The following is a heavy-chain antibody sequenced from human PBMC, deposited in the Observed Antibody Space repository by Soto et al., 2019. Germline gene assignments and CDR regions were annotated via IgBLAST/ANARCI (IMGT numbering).Heavy chain of an antibody. CDR2: IYSGGST. D-gene: IGHD3-10*01. V-gene: IGHV3-53*01. CDR3: ARASFGALCDY. J-gene: IGHJ4*02. CDR1: GFTVSSNY. Sequence: EVQLVESGGGLIQPGGSLRLSCAASGFTVSSNYMSWVRQAPGKGLEWVPVIYSGGSTYYADSVKGRFTISRDNSKNTLYLQMNSLRAEDTAVYYCARASFGALCDYWGQGTLVTVSS.